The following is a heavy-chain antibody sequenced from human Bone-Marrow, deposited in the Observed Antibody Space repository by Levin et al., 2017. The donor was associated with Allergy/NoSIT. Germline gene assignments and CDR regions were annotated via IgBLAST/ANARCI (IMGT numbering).Heavy chain of an antibody. Sequence: KISCKVSGGTFSGYFIAWVRRAPGQGPEWMGGIVPILSTIDYAQKFQGRLKITADESTNTAYMELSSLTSDDTAVYYCARFEEDGDYFDSWGQGTLVTVSS. J-gene: IGHJ4*02. D-gene: IGHD4-17*01. V-gene: IGHV1-69*01. CDR3: ARFEEDGDYFDS. CDR1: GGTFSGYF. CDR2: IVPILSTI.